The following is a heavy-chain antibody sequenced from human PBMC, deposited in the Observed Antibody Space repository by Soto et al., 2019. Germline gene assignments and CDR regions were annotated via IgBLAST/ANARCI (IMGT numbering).Heavy chain of an antibody. CDR3: ARDRSSSGNYYYYYGMDV. CDR2: IYTSGST. Sequence: QVQLQESGPGLVKPSETLSLTCTVSGGSISSYYWSWIRQPAGKALEWIGRIYTSGSTNYNPSLKSRVTMSVDTSKNQFSLKLSSVTAADTAVYYCARDRSSSGNYYYYYGMDVWGQGTTVTVSS. CDR1: GGSISSYY. V-gene: IGHV4-4*07. J-gene: IGHJ6*02. D-gene: IGHD6-13*01.